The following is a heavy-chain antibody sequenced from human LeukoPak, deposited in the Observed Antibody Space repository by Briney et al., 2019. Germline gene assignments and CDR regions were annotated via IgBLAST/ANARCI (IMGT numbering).Heavy chain of an antibody. CDR2: IWYDGSNK. CDR3: AKDFSPSYYYGSGSYSTRDY. J-gene: IGHJ4*02. Sequence: GGSLRLSCAASGFTFSSYAMHWVRQAPGKGLEWVAVIWYDGSNKYYADSVKGRFTISRDNSKNTLYLQMNSLRAEDTAVYYCAKDFSPSYYYGSGSYSTRDYWGQGTLVTVSS. D-gene: IGHD3-10*01. CDR1: GFTFSSYA. V-gene: IGHV3-30*02.